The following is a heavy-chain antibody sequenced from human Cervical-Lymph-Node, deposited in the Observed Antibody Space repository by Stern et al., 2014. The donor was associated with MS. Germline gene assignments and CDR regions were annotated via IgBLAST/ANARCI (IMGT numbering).Heavy chain of an antibody. CDR3: AQVSVEVCGQFEY. Sequence: QITLKESGPTLAKPTQTLTLTCSFSGFSLDTPGVGVGWIRQPPGKALEWLALIYWDDDRHYKPSLKSRLTLTKDTSKNQVVFTMTNMDPVDTATYHCAQVSVEVCGQFEYWGQGTLVTVSS. J-gene: IGHJ4*02. CDR2: IYWDDDR. V-gene: IGHV2-5*02. D-gene: IGHD2-21*01. CDR1: GFSLDTPGVG.